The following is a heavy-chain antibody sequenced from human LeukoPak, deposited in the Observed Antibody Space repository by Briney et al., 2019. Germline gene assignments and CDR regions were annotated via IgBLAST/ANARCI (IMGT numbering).Heavy chain of an antibody. CDR3: ARDRAATQDWVEFDP. CDR2: IRGSGDT. CDR1: GFRASDYY. J-gene: IGHJ5*02. D-gene: IGHD2-15*01. V-gene: IGHV3-66*03. Sequence: PGGSLRLSCAVSGFRASDYYMSWVRQAPGKGLEWVALIRGSGDTFYGDSVKGRFTISRDDSKNTVYLRMNSPRVEDTAVYFCARDRAATQDWVEFDPWGQGTLVTVSS.